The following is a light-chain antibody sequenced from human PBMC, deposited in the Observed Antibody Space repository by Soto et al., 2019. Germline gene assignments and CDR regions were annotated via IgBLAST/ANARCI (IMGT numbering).Light chain of an antibody. CDR3: QHYNNWPRT. CDR2: GAS. Sequence: EIVMTQSPATLSVSPGERATLSCRASQSVSSNLAWYQQKPGQAPRLLIYGASTRATGIPARFSGSGSGTAFTLTLSSLQSEDFAVYYCQHYNNWPRTFGQGTKVEIK. V-gene: IGKV3-15*01. J-gene: IGKJ1*01. CDR1: QSVSSN.